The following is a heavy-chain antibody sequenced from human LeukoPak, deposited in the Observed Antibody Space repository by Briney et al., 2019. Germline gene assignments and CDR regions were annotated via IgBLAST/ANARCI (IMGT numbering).Heavy chain of an antibody. V-gene: IGHV3-21*01. CDR1: GFTFSSYS. CDR2: ISSSSYYI. D-gene: IGHD5-18*01. Sequence: PGGSLRLSCAASGFTFSSYSLNWVRQAPGKGLEWVSSISSSSYYIYYADSVKGRFTISRDNSKNTLYLQMNSLRAEDTAVYYCAKEGYSLGYFDYWGQGTLVTVSS. J-gene: IGHJ4*02. CDR3: AKEGYSLGYFDY.